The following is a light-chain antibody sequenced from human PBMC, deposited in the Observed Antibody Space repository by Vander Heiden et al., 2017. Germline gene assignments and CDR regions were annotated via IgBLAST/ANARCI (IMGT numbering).Light chain of an antibody. Sequence: DIILIPSPHSLALSLGERATINCTSSPSLSYGSNDKNSLACYQQTPGQPPRLLIFWASTRESRVPDRFSGSGSGTDFPLTINSLQAEDVAVYYCQQCYATPYTFGQGTKLEIK. CDR1: PSLSYGSNDKNS. J-gene: IGKJ2*01. CDR3: QQCYATPYT. CDR2: WAS. V-gene: IGKV4-1*01.